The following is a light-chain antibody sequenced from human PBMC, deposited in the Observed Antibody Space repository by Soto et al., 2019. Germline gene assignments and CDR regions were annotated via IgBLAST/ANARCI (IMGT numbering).Light chain of an antibody. CDR3: CSYAGNLAV. CDR1: SSNIGANYD. Sequence: QSVLTQPPSVSGAPGQTVTISCTGSSSNIGANYDVHWYQQHPGKAPKLMMSDVTKRPSGVPDRFSGSKSGNTASLTISGLQAEDEADYYCCSYAGNLAVFGGGTKVTVL. CDR2: DVT. J-gene: IGLJ2*01. V-gene: IGLV2-11*02.